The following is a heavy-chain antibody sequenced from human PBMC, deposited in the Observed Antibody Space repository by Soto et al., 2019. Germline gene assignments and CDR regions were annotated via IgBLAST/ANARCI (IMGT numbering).Heavy chain of an antibody. CDR2: VLPIFERS. Sequence: QVQLVQSGPEVRRPGSSVKVSCRASGGPRTGFSFSWVRQAPGQGLEWVGGVLPIFERSNYAPKFQGRVIITADEATDTAYMELTTLSVADTAMYYCVRDYYDSVGATWGQGNLITVSP. J-gene: IGHJ5*02. CDR3: VRDYYDSVGAT. D-gene: IGHD3-3*01. V-gene: IGHV1-69*01. CDR1: GGPRTGFS.